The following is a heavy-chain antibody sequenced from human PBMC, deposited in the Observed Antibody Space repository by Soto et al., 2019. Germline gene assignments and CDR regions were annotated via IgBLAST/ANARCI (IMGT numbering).Heavy chain of an antibody. J-gene: IGHJ5*02. CDR3: ARDLTRSSGWEVWFDP. Sequence: QVQLQESGPGLVKPSQTLSLTCTVSGGSISSGGYYWSWIRKHPGKGLEWIGYVYYSGSTYYNPSFKSRVTITVDTSKNPFSLKLSSVTAADTAVYYCARDLTRSSGWEVWFDPWVQGTLVTVSS. V-gene: IGHV4-31*03. D-gene: IGHD6-19*01. CDR1: GGSISSGGYY. CDR2: VYYSGST.